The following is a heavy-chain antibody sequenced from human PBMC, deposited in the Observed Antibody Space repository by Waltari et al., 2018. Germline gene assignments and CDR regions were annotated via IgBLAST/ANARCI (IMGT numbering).Heavy chain of an antibody. CDR1: GGSFSGYY. CDR3: ASVPGLGSSSLWLPPPTDYYYGMDV. Sequence: QVQLQQWGAGLLKPSETLSLTCAVCGGSFSGYYWSWIRQPPGKGLEWIGEINHSGSTNSNPSLKIRVTISVDTAKNQFSLKLSSVTAADTAVYYCASVPGLGSSSLWLPPPTDYYYGMDVWGQGTTVTVSS. J-gene: IGHJ6*02. V-gene: IGHV4-34*01. D-gene: IGHD6-13*01. CDR2: INHSGST.